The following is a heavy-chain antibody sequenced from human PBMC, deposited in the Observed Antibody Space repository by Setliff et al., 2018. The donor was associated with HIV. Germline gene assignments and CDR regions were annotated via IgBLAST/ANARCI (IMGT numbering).Heavy chain of an antibody. Sequence: GGSLRLSCVVSGLTFSTSAMSWVRPGPGKGLHWVAGISRSGVSTHYADPVKGRFSISRDNSKNTLLLQMNSLRVEDTALYYCVKGGDYNRRGFFDSWGLGTLVTVSS. CDR3: VKGGDYNRRGFFDS. CDR1: GLTFSTSA. CDR2: ISRSGVST. J-gene: IGHJ4*02. D-gene: IGHD4-4*01. V-gene: IGHV3-23*01.